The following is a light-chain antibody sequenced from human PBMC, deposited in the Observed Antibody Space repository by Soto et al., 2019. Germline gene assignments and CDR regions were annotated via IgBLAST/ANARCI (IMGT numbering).Light chain of an antibody. J-gene: IGLJ1*01. CDR3: SSYTSSSPWV. Sequence: QSALTQPASVSGSPGQSITISCTGTSSDVGGYNYVSWYQQHPGKAPKIMIYDVSNRPSGVSNRFSGSKSGNTASLTISGLQAEDEGDYYCSSYTSSSPWVFGTGTKVTVL. CDR2: DVS. V-gene: IGLV2-14*01. CDR1: SSDVGGYNY.